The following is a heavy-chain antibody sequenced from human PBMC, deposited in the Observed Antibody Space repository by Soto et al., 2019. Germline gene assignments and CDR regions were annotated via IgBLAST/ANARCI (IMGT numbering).Heavy chain of an antibody. CDR3: AKEQKYSSGCMDV. CDR1: GFTFSSYA. J-gene: IGHJ6*02. V-gene: IGHV3-23*01. D-gene: IGHD6-19*01. Sequence: PGGSLRLSCAASGFTFSSYAMSWVRQAQGQGLEWVSAISVSGGSTYYADSVKGRFTVSRDNSKNTLYLQMNSLRAEDTAVYYWAKEQKYSSGCMDVWGQGTTVTVSS. CDR2: ISVSGGST.